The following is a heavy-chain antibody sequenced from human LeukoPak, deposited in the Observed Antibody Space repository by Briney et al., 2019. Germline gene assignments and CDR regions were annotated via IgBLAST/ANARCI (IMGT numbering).Heavy chain of an antibody. CDR2: ITVYNGNT. D-gene: IGHD1-26*01. J-gene: IGHJ4*02. CDR1: GYTFASYD. CDR3: ARGAGSGSYGSLVYFDY. Sequence: ASVKVSCKASGYTFASYDIIWVRQAPGQGLEWMGWITVYNGNTKYAQKLQGRVTMTTDTSTNTAYMELRSLRSDDTAVYYCARGAGSGSYGSLVYFDYWGQGTLVTVYS. V-gene: IGHV1-18*01.